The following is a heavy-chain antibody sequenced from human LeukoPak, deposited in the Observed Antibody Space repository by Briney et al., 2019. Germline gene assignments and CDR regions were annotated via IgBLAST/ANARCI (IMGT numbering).Heavy chain of an antibody. Sequence: PSQTLSLTCTVSGGSISSGGYYWSWLRQHPGTGLEWVGYIYYSGSTYYNPSLKSRVTISVDTSKNQFSLKLSSVTAADTAVYYCARGGYKPPKAFDIWGQGTMVTVSS. D-gene: IGHD5-24*01. CDR1: GGSISSGGYY. CDR2: IYYSGST. V-gene: IGHV4-31*03. CDR3: ARGGYKPPKAFDI. J-gene: IGHJ3*02.